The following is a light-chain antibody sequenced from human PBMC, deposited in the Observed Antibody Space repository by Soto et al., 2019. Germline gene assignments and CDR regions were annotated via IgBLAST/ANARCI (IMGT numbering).Light chain of an antibody. Sequence: EIVLTQSPGTLSLSPGERATLSCRASQSVRSSYLAWYQQKPGQAPRLLIYSASSRATGIPDRFSGSGSGTDFTLTISRLEPEDLAVYYCQQYGDSPTFGGGTKVEIK. J-gene: IGKJ4*01. CDR2: SAS. V-gene: IGKV3-20*01. CDR3: QQYGDSPT. CDR1: QSVRSSY.